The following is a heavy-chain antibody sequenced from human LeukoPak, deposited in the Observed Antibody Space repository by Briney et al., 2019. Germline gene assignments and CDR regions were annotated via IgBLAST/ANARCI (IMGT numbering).Heavy chain of an antibody. D-gene: IGHD3-3*01. Sequence: GGSLRLSCAASGFTFSSYSLNWVRQAPGKGLEGVSYISSSSSTVYYADSVKGRFTISRDNAKNSLYLQMNSLRDEDTAVYYCARAADFWSGYFSTFPQYYYYYYMDVWGKGTTVTVSS. CDR2: ISSSSSTV. V-gene: IGHV3-48*02. J-gene: IGHJ6*03. CDR1: GFTFSSYS. CDR3: ARAADFWSGYFSTFPQYYYYYYMDV.